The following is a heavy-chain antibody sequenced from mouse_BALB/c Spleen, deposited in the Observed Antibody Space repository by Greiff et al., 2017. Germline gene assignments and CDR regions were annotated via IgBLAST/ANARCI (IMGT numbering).Heavy chain of an antibody. CDR1: GFSLTSYG. J-gene: IGHJ4*01. Sequence: VHLVESGPGLVAPSQSLSITCTVSGFSLTSYGVHWVRQPPGKGLEWLGVIWAGGSTNYNSALMSRLSISKDNSKSQVFLKMNSLQTDDTAMYYCARDEGGYDERLDYWGQGTSVTVSS. CDR2: IWAGGST. CDR3: ARDEGGYDERLDY. D-gene: IGHD2-2*01. V-gene: IGHV2-9*02.